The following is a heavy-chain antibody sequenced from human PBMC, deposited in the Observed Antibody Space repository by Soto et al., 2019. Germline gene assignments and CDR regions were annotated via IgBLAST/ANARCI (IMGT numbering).Heavy chain of an antibody. V-gene: IGHV1-3*01. D-gene: IGHD6-19*01. J-gene: IGHJ4*02. CDR2: INAGNGNT. CDR1: GYTFTSYA. CDR3: ARGGLAVAGTQIDY. Sequence: QVQLVQSGAEVKKPGASVKVSCKASGYTFTSYAMHWVRQAPGQRLEWMGWINAGNGNTKYSQKFQGRVTITRDTSASTAYMEMSSLRSEDTAVYYCARGGLAVAGTQIDYWGQGTLVAVSS.